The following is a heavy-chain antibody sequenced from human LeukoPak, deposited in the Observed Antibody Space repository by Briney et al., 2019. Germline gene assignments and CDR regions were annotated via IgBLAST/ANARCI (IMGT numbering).Heavy chain of an antibody. D-gene: IGHD3-22*01. CDR1: GGSISSGGYS. J-gene: IGHJ4*02. Sequence: SETLSLTCAVSGGSISSGGYSWSWIRQPPGKGLGWIGYIYHSGSTYYNPSLKSRVTISVDRSKNQFSLKLSSVTAADTAVYYCARSLFGWLLLLDYWGQGTLVTVSS. CDR3: ARSLFGWLLLLDY. V-gene: IGHV4-30-2*01. CDR2: IYHSGST.